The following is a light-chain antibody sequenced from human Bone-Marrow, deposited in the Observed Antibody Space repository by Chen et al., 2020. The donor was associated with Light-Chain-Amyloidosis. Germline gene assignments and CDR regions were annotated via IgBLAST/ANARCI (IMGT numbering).Light chain of an antibody. J-gene: IGLJ3*02. V-gene: IGLV2-23*02. Sequence: SPLPHPAPVSGSPGQSIPIPSPGTSSDVGSYNLVSWYQQHPGKAPKFMIYEVNKRPSGVSNRFSGSKSGNTASLTISGLQAEDEADYYCCSYAGSSTLVFGGGTKVTVL. CDR2: EVN. CDR1: SSDVGSYNL. CDR3: CSYAGSSTLV.